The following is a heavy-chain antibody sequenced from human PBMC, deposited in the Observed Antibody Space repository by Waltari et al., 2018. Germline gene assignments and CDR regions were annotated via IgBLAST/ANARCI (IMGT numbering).Heavy chain of an antibody. J-gene: IGHJ2*01. CDR2: IYYSGST. D-gene: IGHD6-13*01. Sequence: QLQLQESGPGLVKPSETLSLTCTVSGGSISSRSYYWGWNRQPPGKGLEWIGSIYYSGSTYYNPSLKSRVTISVDTSKNQFSLKLSSVTAADTAVYYCARDPDSSSRTYWYFDLWGRGTLVTVSS. CDR1: GGSISSRSYY. V-gene: IGHV4-39*07. CDR3: ARDPDSSSRTYWYFDL.